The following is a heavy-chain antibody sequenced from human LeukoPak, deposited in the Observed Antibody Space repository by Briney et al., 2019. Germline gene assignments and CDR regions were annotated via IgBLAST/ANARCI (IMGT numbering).Heavy chain of an antibody. CDR1: GFIFSNYA. J-gene: IGHJ3*02. CDR3: AKDLEFSGYDALDI. V-gene: IGHV3-23*01. CDR2: ISGRRGGT. D-gene: IGHD5-12*01. Sequence: GGSLTLSCAASGFIFSNYAMSWVRQAPGKGLEGLSRISGRRGGTNHADSVKGRFTISRDNSRNTLYLQMNSLRAEDTAIYYCAKDLEFSGYDALDIWGQGTMVTVS.